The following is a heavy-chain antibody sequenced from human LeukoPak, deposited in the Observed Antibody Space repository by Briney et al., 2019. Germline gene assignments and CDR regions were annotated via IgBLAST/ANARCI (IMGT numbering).Heavy chain of an antibody. J-gene: IGHJ5*02. D-gene: IGHD6-6*01. CDR2: IDHSGST. V-gene: IGHV4-34*01. Sequence: PSETLSLTCAVYGGSFSGYYWSWIRQPPGKGLEWIGEIDHSGSTNYNPSLKSRVTISVDTSKNQFSLKLSSVTAADTAVYYCARAYSSSSSWFDPWGQGTLVTVSS. CDR3: ARAYSSSSSWFDP. CDR1: GGSFSGYY.